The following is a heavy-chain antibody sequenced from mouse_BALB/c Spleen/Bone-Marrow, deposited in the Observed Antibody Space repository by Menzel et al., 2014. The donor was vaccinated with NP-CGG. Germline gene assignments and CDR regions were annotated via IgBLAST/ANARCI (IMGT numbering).Heavy chain of an antibody. CDR3: ARNSNWYFDV. Sequence: QVQLQQSGAELMKPGASVKISCKATGYTFSRLWIEWVKQRPRHGLEWIGEIFPGSASTNYNEKFKGKATITADTSSNTAYMQLSSLTPEDSAVYYCARNSNWYFDVWGAGTTVTVSS. J-gene: IGHJ1*01. V-gene: IGHV1-9*01. D-gene: IGHD2-5*01. CDR2: IFPGSAST. CDR1: GYTFSRLW.